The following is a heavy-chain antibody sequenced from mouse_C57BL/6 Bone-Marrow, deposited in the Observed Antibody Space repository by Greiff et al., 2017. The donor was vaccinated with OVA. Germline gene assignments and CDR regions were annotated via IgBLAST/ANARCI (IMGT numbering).Heavy chain of an antibody. J-gene: IGHJ2*01. CDR1: GYSITSGYY. CDR2: ISYDGSN. Sequence: EVQVVESGPGLVKPSQSLSLTCSVTGYSITSGYYWNWIRQFPGNKLEWMGYISYDGSNNYNPSLNNRISITRDTSKNQFFLKLNSVTTEDTATYYCATIYYDYLYYFDYWGQGTTLTVSS. D-gene: IGHD2-4*01. CDR3: ATIYYDYLYYFDY. V-gene: IGHV3-6*01.